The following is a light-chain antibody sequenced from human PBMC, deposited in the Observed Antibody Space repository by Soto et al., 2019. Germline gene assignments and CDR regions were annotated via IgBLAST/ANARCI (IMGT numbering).Light chain of an antibody. CDR2: GAS. CDR1: ESISSYY. Sequence: EIVLTQSPGTLSLSPGERATLSCRASESISSYYLAWYQQKPGQAPRLLIYGASTRATGIPDRFSGGGSGADFTLTISRLEPEDSGVYCCQYYGGSPRAFGQGTRLAIK. J-gene: IGKJ2*01. CDR3: QYYGGSPRA. V-gene: IGKV3-20*01.